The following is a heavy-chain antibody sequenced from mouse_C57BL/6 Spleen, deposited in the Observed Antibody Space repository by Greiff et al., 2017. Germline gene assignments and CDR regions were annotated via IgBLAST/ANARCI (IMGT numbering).Heavy chain of an antibody. J-gene: IGHJ1*03. CDR2: ISYDGSN. Sequence: VQLKESGPGLVKPSQSLSLTCSVTGYSITSGYYWNWIRQFPGNKLEWMGYISYDGSNNYNPSLKNRISITRDTSKNQFFLKLNSVTTEDTATYYCARGGYNDVWGTGTTVTVSS. V-gene: IGHV3-6*01. CDR3: ARGGYNDV. D-gene: IGHD3-1*01. CDR1: GYSITSGYY.